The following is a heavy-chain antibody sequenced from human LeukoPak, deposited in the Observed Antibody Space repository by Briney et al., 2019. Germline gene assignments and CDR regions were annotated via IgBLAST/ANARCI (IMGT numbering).Heavy chain of an antibody. Sequence: SETLSLTCTVSGGSISSSSYYWGWIRQPPGKGLEWIGSIYYSGSTYYNPSLKSRVTISVDTSKNQFSLKLSSVTAADTAVYYCARRLGYCSGGSCYAFDIWGQGIMVTVSS. J-gene: IGHJ3*02. CDR1: GGSISSSSYY. CDR2: IYYSGST. CDR3: ARRLGYCSGGSCYAFDI. D-gene: IGHD2-15*01. V-gene: IGHV4-39*01.